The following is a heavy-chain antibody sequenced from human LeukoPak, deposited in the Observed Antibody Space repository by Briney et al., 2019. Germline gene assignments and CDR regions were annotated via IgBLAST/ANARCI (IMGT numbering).Heavy chain of an antibody. J-gene: IGHJ6*02. CDR1: GGSISSYY. CDR2: IYYSGST. D-gene: IGHD2-2*01. CDR3: ARTSIVVVPAAVHYYYYGMDV. Sequence: SETLSLTCTVSGGSISSYYWSWIRQPPGKGLEWIGYIYYSGSTNYNPSLKSRVTISVDTSKNQFSLKLSSVTAADTAVYYCARTSIVVVPAAVHYYYYGMDVWGQGTTVTVSS. V-gene: IGHV4-59*12.